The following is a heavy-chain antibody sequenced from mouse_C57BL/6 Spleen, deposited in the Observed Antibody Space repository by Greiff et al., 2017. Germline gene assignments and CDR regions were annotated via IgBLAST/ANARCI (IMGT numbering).Heavy chain of an antibody. D-gene: IGHD2-1*01. CDR3: AAIYCGNYD. CDR1: GFTFSDYG. J-gene: IGHJ4*01. Sequence: DVKLVESGGGLVKPGGSLKLSCAASGFTFSDYGMHWVRQAPEKGLEWVAYISSGSSTLYYADTVKGRFTISKDNAKNTLFLQMTSLRSEDTAMYCCAAIYCGNYDWGQRTSVTVSS. CDR2: ISSGSSTL. V-gene: IGHV5-17*01.